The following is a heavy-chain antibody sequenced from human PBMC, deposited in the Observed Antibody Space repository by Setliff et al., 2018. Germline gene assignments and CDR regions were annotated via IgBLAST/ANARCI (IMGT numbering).Heavy chain of an antibody. CDR1: YGSISSSTSY. J-gene: IGHJ4*02. CDR2: VHSSGST. Sequence: PSETLSLTCSVSYGSISSSTSYWTWIRQSAGKGLEWIGRVHSSGSTDYNPTLKSRVTISLDTSNKRFSLKLSSVTAADTAVYYCARESRSTWYRRDFWGQGTLVTVSS. CDR3: ARESRSTWYRRDF. D-gene: IGHD6-13*01. V-gene: IGHV4-61*02.